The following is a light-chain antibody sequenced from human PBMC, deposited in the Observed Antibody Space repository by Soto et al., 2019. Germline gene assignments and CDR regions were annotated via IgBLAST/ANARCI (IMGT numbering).Light chain of an antibody. V-gene: IGKV3-11*01. CDR3: QQRSNWPPYT. J-gene: IGKJ2*01. CDR2: DAS. Sequence: EIVLTQSPATLSLSPGERATLSCRASQSVSSYLAWYQQKPGQAPRLLIYDASNRATGIPARFSGSGSGTDFPLTISSLAPEDFALYYCQQRSNWPPYTFGQRTKLEIK. CDR1: QSVSSY.